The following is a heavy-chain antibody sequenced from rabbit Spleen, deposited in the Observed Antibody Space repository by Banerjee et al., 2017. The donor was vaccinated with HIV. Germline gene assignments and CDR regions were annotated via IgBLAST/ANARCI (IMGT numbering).Heavy chain of an antibody. Sequence: EESGGDLVQPEGSLTRTCKASGFSLTNNYWICWVRQAPGKGLEWIACIYGGSGSTYYASWAKGRFTISKTSSTTVTLQMTSLTAADTATYFCARDRGWGLTRLDLWGQGTLVTVS. D-gene: IGHD4-1*01. V-gene: IGHV1S45*01. CDR3: ARDRGWGLTRLDL. CDR2: IYGGSGST. J-gene: IGHJ3*01. CDR1: GFSLTNNYW.